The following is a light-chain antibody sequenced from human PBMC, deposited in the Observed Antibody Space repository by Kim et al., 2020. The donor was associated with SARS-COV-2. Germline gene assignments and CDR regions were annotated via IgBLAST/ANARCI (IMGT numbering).Light chain of an antibody. CDR3: QQYGTSPYT. CDR1: PSVRSSY. CDR2: GAS. Sequence: LTPGERAPLPGRARPSVRSSYLAWYQQKPGQAPRLRIYGASSRATGIPDRFSGSESVTDFTLPISRLTPEDFAVYYCQQYGTSPYTFGQGTK. V-gene: IGKV3-20*01. J-gene: IGKJ2*01.